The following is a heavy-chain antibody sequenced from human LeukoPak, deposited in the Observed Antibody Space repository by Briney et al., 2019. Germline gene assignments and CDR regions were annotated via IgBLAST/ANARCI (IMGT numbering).Heavy chain of an antibody. CDR1: GFTFSSYA. D-gene: IGHD3-10*01. CDR2: ISYDGSNK. V-gene: IGHV3-30*04. J-gene: IGHJ4*02. Sequence: GGSLRLSCAASGFTFSSYAMHWVRQAPGKGLEWVAVISYDGSNKYYADSVKGRFTISRDNSKNTLYLQMNSLRAEDTAVYYCARDFPRHYGPVFDYWGQGTLVTVSS. CDR3: ARDFPRHYGPVFDY.